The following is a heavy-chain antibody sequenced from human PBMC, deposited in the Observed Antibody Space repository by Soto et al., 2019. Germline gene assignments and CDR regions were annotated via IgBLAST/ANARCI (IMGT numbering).Heavy chain of an antibody. CDR3: AKVVTDSSGYRWFDP. Sequence: EVQLLESGGGLVQPGGSLRLSCAASGFSFSSYVMSWVRQAPGKGLEWVSSISGSGGSTYYADSVKGRFTISRDNSTNTLYLQMNGLRDDDTAVYYCAKVVTDSSGYRWFDPWGQGTLVTVSS. CDR2: ISGSGGST. D-gene: IGHD3-22*01. J-gene: IGHJ5*02. V-gene: IGHV3-23*01. CDR1: GFSFSSYV.